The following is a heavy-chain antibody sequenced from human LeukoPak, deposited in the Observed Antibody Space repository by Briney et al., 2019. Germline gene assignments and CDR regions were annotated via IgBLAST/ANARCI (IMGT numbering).Heavy chain of an antibody. V-gene: IGHV3-74*01. D-gene: IGHD2-8*01. Sequence: GGSLRLSCAASGFTFSSDWMHWVRHVPGKGLVWVSRINSDASTINYADSVKGRFTISRDNAKNTLYLQMNNLRAEDTAVYYCAREDCTIGAVCSSLLDHWGRGTLVTVSS. J-gene: IGHJ4*02. CDR1: GFTFSSDW. CDR3: AREDCTIGAVCSSLLDH. CDR2: INSDASTI.